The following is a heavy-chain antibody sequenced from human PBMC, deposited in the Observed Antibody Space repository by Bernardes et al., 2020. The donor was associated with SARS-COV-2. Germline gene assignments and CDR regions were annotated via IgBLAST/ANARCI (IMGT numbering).Heavy chain of an antibody. D-gene: IGHD3-3*01. V-gene: IGHV6-1*01. J-gene: IGHJ4*02. CDR2: TYYRSKWYN. CDR3: ARGWTNFDY. Sequence: RSPSPSCAISGDSASSNPAAWNWIRQSPSRGLEWLGRTYYRSKWYNDYAVSVKSRITINPDTSKNQFSLQLNSVTPEDTAVYYCARGWTNFDYWGQGTLVTVSS. CDR1: GDSASSNPAA.